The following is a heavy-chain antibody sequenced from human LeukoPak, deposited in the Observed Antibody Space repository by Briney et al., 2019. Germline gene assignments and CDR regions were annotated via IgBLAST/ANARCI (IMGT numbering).Heavy chain of an antibody. D-gene: IGHD2-15*01. CDR1: GGSISSYY. Sequence: SETLSLTCTVSGGSISSYYWTWVRQPTGKGLEWIAYIHDSGTTSYSPSLESRVTISLDTSNNQFSLRLSSVTAADTAVYYCARESWYCSDGSCYSDFDYWGQGTLVTVSS. V-gene: IGHV4-59*01. CDR3: ARESWYCSDGSCYSDFDY. CDR2: IHDSGTT. J-gene: IGHJ4*02.